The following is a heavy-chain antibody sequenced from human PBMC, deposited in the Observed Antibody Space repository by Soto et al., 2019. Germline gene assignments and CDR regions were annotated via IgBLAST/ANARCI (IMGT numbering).Heavy chain of an antibody. Sequence: EVQLVESGGGLVQPGGSLRLSCAASGFTFSSYSMNWVRQAPGKGLEWVSYISSSSSTIYYADSVKGRFTISRDNAKNSLYLQMNSLRDEDTAVYYCARVEGDIVVVVAATAGAFDIWGQGTMVTVSS. CDR3: ARVEGDIVVVVAATAGAFDI. V-gene: IGHV3-48*02. D-gene: IGHD2-15*01. J-gene: IGHJ3*02. CDR2: ISSSSSTI. CDR1: GFTFSSYS.